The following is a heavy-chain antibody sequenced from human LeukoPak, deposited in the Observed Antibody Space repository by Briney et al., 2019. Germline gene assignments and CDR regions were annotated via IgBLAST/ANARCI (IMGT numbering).Heavy chain of an antibody. Sequence: GGSLRLSCAASGFTVSSNYMSWVRQAPGKGLEWVSVIYSGGSTYYADSVKGRFTISRDNSKNTLYLQMNSLRAEDTAVYYCARGNRSGYHEYYFDYWGQGTLVTVSS. V-gene: IGHV3-53*01. CDR3: ARGNRSGYHEYYFDY. CDR2: IYSGGST. D-gene: IGHD3-22*01. CDR1: GFTVSSNY. J-gene: IGHJ4*02.